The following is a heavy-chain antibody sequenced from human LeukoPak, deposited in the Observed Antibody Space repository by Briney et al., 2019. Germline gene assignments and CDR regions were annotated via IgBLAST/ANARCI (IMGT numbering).Heavy chain of an antibody. J-gene: IGHJ4*02. CDR3: VKGGCSSISCYCDY. D-gene: IGHD2-2*01. CDR1: LMTFSNHW. CDR2: INRDGRST. V-gene: IGHV3-74*01. Sequence: GGSLRLSCAGPLMTFSNHWMHWVRQAPGKGLVWVSRINRDGRSTSYAESVKGRFTISRDNAKNSLYLQMNSLRAEDTALYYCVKGGCSSISCYCDYWGQGTLVTVFS.